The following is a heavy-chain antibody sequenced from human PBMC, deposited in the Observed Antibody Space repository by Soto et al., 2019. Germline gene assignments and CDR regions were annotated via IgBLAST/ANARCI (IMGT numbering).Heavy chain of an antibody. J-gene: IGHJ4*02. D-gene: IGHD5-12*01. Sequence: LRLSCAASGFTFSSYAMSWVRQAPGKGLEWVSSISDSATNTYFADSVKGRFTMSRDNSKDTLYLQMNSLRPEDTAVYYCAKGGPRDGYKDFDYWGQGTPVTVSS. CDR3: AKGGPRDGYKDFDY. CDR2: ISDSATNT. CDR1: GFTFSSYA. V-gene: IGHV3-23*01.